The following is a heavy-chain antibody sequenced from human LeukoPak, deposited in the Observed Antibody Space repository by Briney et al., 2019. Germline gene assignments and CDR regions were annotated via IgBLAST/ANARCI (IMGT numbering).Heavy chain of an antibody. CDR1: GFTFSSYG. CDR3: ARVRRPTFGGVIGDY. CDR2: IWYDGSNK. J-gene: IGHJ4*02. V-gene: IGHV3-33*01. Sequence: GGSLRLSCAASGFTFSSYGMHWVRQAPGKGLEWVAVIWYDGSNKYYADSVKGRFTISRDNSKNTLYLQMNSLRAEDTAVYYCARVRRPTFGGVIGDYWGQGTLVTVSS. D-gene: IGHD3-16*02.